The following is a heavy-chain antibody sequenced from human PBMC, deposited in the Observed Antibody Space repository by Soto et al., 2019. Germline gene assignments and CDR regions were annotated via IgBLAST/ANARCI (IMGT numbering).Heavy chain of an antibody. J-gene: IGHJ4*02. CDR3: ARHGYSSGRTYFDY. Sequence: PSETLSLTYTVSGGSIGSSSYYWGWIRQPPGKGLEWIGSIYDRGSTYSNPSLKSRLTTSVDTSKNQFSLKLTSVTAADTAVYYCARHGYSSGRTYFDYWGQGTLVTVSS. V-gene: IGHV4-39*01. CDR1: GGSIGSSSYY. CDR2: IYDRGST. D-gene: IGHD6-19*01.